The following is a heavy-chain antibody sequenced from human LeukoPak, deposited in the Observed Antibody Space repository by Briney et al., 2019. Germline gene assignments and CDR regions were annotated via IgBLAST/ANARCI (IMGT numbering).Heavy chain of an antibody. D-gene: IGHD6-13*01. V-gene: IGHV5-51*01. CDR1: GYTFNTYW. J-gene: IGHJ4*02. CDR2: IYPGDSDT. Sequence: GESLKISCKGSGYTFNTYWIGWVRQMPGKGLEWMGIIYPGDSDTRYSPSFQGQVTISADKSISTAYLQWSSLKASDTAMYYCASNIAAASFDYWGQGTLVTVSS. CDR3: ASNIAAASFDY.